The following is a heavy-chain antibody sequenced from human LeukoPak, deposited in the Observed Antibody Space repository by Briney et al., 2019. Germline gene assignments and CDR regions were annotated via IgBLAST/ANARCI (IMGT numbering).Heavy chain of an antibody. D-gene: IGHD3-22*01. J-gene: IGHJ4*02. CDR1: GGSFSGYY. Sequence: SETLSLTCAVYGGSFSGYYWSWIRQPPGKGLEWIGEINHSGSTNYNPSLKSRVTISVDTSKNQFSLKLSSVTAADTAVYYCARHLYYYDSSGYWGPYYFDYWGQGTLVTVSS. CDR3: ARHLYYYDSSGYWGPYYFDY. V-gene: IGHV4-34*01. CDR2: INHSGST.